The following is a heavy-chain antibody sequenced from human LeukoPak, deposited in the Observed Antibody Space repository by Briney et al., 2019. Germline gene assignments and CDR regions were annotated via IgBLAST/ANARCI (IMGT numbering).Heavy chain of an antibody. J-gene: IGHJ4*02. CDR3: AKDGLAAALDY. CDR1: GFTFSSYG. D-gene: IGHD6-13*01. CDR2: ISYDGSNK. V-gene: IGHV3-30*18. Sequence: PGGSLRLSCAASGFTFSSYGMHWVRQAPGKGLEGVAVISYDGSNKYYADSVKGRFTISRDNSKNTLYLQMNSLRAEDTAVYYCAKDGLAAALDYWGQGTLVTVSS.